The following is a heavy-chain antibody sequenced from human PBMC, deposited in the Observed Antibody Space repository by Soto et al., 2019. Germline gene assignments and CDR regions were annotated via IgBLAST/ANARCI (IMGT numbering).Heavy chain of an antibody. CDR1: GFTFSSYA. CDR2: ISGSGGST. D-gene: IGHD6-6*01. V-gene: IGHV3-23*01. CDR3: TKDKEVYIAAHRYFDY. J-gene: IGHJ4*02. Sequence: PGGSLRLSCAAFGFTFSSYAMSWVLQAPGKGLEWVSAISGSGGSTYYADSVKGRFTISRDNSKNTLYLQMNSLRAEDTAVYYCTKDKEVYIAAHRYFDYWGQGTLVTVS.